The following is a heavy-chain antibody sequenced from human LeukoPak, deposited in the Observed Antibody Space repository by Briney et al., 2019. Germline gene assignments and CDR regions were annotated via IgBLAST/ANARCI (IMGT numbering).Heavy chain of an antibody. Sequence: GGSLRLSCSVSGFTFSNYAMHWVRQAPGKGLEWVSLISGGSGNIYYVDSVKGRFTISRDNSKNTLYVQMTSLRAEDTAIYYCAKDQRPDSGSDIDSWGRGTLVIVSS. CDR3: AKDQRPDSGSDIDS. D-gene: IGHD5-12*01. CDR1: GFTFSNYA. J-gene: IGHJ4*02. CDR2: ISGGSGNI. V-gene: IGHV3-23*01.